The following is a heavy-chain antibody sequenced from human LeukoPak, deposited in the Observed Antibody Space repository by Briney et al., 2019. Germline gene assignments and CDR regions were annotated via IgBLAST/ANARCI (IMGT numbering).Heavy chain of an antibody. CDR1: GGTFSSYA. Sequence: ASVKVSCKASGGTFSSYAISWVRQAPGQGLEWMGEIIPIFGTANYAQKFQGRVTITADESTSTAYMELSSLRSEDTAVYYCAREASGPMGGGVSNWGQGTLVTVSS. CDR3: AREASGPMGGGVSN. CDR2: IIPIFGTA. V-gene: IGHV1-69*01. D-gene: IGHD3-10*01. J-gene: IGHJ4*02.